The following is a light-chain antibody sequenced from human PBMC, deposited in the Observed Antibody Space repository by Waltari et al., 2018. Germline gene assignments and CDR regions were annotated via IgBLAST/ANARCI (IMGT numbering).Light chain of an antibody. J-gene: IGLJ3*02. CDR2: GKD. CDR1: SLRTSY. Sequence: SSELTQDPAVSVALGQTVRFTCQGDSLRTSYSSWYQLKPGHAPVLVIYGKDKRPSGIPDRISGYISGTTSALTITGAQAEDEADYYCSSRNGRANQVVFAGGTKVTVL. V-gene: IGLV3-19*01. CDR3: SSRNGRANQVV.